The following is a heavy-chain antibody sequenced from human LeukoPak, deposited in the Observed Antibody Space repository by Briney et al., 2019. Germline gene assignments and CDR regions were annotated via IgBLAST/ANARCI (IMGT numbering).Heavy chain of an antibody. J-gene: IGHJ4*02. D-gene: IGHD2-2*01. CDR1: GFTFSSYW. CDR2: IKQDGSEK. V-gene: IGHV3-7*01. Sequence: PGGSLRLSCAASGFTFSSYWMSWVRRAPGKGLEWVANIKQDGSEKYYVDSVKGRFTISRDNAKNSLHLQMNSLRAEDTAVYYCAREGSVVVPAAISYWGQGTLVTVSS. CDR3: AREGSVVVPAAISY.